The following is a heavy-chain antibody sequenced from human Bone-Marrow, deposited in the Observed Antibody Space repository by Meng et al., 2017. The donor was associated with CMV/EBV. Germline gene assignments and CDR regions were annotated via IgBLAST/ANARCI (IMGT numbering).Heavy chain of an antibody. CDR2: IKSKTDGGTT. J-gene: IGHJ6*02. CDR1: GFTFGDCA. V-gene: IGHV3-15*01. CDR3: TTDLDEWLRTTLYYYYYGMDV. D-gene: IGHD5-12*01. Sequence: GESLKISCPASGFTFGDCAMSWVRQAPGKGLEWGGRIKSKTDGGTTDYAAPVKGRFTISRDDSKNTLYLQMNSLKTEDTAVYYCTTDLDEWLRTTLYYYYYGMDVWGQGTTVTVSS.